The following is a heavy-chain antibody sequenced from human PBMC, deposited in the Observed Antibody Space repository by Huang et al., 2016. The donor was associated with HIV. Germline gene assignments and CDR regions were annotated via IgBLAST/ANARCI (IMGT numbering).Heavy chain of an antibody. CDR3: AAVGRHYDGSGYYHLAFDI. CDR1: GGSINNGTYY. CDR2: SFTRGVT. V-gene: IGHV4-61*09. Sequence: QVQVQESGPGLVKPSQTLSLTCTVSGGSINNGTYYWSWIRQPAGKGLEWIGLSFTRGVTNDHPSLKSRLTFSVETSKNQFSLMLSSVTAADTAVYYCAAVGRHYDGSGYYHLAFDIWGRGTMVTVSS. D-gene: IGHD3-22*01. J-gene: IGHJ3*02.